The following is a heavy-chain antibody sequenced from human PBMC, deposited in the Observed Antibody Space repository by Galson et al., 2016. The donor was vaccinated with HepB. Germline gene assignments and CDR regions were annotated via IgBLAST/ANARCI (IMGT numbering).Heavy chain of an antibody. CDR3: ARDRVRGDKYYFHYGMDV. CDR2: TYYRSKWYN. CDR1: GDSVSSNSAA. Sequence: CAISGDSVSSNSAAWNWIRQSPSRGLEWLGRTYYRSKWYNEYAVSVKSRITINPDTSKNQFSLKLTSVTAADTAIYYCARDRVRGDKYYFHYGMDVWGQGTTVTVSS. J-gene: IGHJ6*02. D-gene: IGHD3-10*01. V-gene: IGHV6-1*01.